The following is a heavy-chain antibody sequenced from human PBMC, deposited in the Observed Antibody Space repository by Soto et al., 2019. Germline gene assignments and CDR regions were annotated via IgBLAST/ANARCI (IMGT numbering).Heavy chain of an antibody. CDR3: ARSNYYDSSGYSAPEGPDVFDI. V-gene: IGHV1-2*04. CDR2: INPNSGGT. D-gene: IGHD3-22*01. CDR1: GYTLTELS. J-gene: IGHJ3*02. Sequence: ASVKVSCKVAGYTLTELSMHWGRQAPGQGLEWMGWINPNSGGTNYAQKFQGWVTMTRDTSISTAYMELSRLRSDDTAVYYCARSNYYDSSGYSAPEGPDVFDIGGQGTMVTVS.